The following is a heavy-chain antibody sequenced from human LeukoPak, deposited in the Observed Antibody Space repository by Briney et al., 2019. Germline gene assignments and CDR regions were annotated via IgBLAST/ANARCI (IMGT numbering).Heavy chain of an antibody. CDR1: GGSISGGGYY. J-gene: IGHJ5*02. Sequence: PSQTLSLTCTVSGGSISGGGYYWSWIRHHPGRGLEWIGYIFYSGGTFYNPSLKSRVAISVDTSKNQFSLRLSSVTAADTAVYYCARAPTGAGYSWFDPWGQGTLVTVSS. D-gene: IGHD4-11*01. CDR2: IFYSGGT. V-gene: IGHV4-31*03. CDR3: ARAPTGAGYSWFDP.